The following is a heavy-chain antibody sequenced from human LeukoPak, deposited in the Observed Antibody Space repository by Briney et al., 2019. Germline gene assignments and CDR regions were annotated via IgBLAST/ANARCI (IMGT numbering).Heavy chain of an antibody. Sequence: PGGSLRLSCAASGFTFSSYAMSWVRQAPGKGLEWVSVIYSGGTTYYADSVKGRFTISRDNSKNTLYLQMSSLRAEDTAVYYCARLTVTYYFDYWGQGTLVTVSS. CDR2: IYSGGTT. CDR3: ARLTVTYYFDY. CDR1: GFTFSSYA. D-gene: IGHD4-17*01. J-gene: IGHJ4*02. V-gene: IGHV3-53*01.